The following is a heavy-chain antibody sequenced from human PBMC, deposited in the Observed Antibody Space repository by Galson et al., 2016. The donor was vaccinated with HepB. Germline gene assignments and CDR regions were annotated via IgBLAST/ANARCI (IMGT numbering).Heavy chain of an antibody. Sequence: SVKVSCKASGYTFTTYGISWVRQAPGQGLEWMGWISGYNGNTHYAQKFQDRVTLTRDTSTGTAYMDLWSLTSDETAVYYCAREDWNPRYYFNGMDVWGQGTTVTVSS. D-gene: IGHD1-1*01. J-gene: IGHJ6*02. CDR1: GYTFTTYG. V-gene: IGHV1-18*01. CDR2: ISGYNGNT. CDR3: AREDWNPRYYFNGMDV.